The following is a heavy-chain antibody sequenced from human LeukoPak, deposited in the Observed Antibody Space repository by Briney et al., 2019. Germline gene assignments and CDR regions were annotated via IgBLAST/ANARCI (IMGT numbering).Heavy chain of an antibody. D-gene: IGHD3-10*01. CDR2: IEKGGSEK. J-gene: IGHJ4*02. CDR1: GFTFTNYW. CDR3: ARPYYYSSGSYLY. V-gene: IGHV3-7*01. Sequence: PGGSLRLSCAASGFTFTNYWMTWVRQAPGKGLEWVASIEKGGSEKNYVDSVKGRFTISRDNAKNSLYLQMNSLRAEDTALYFCARPYYYSSGSYLYWGQGTLVTVSS.